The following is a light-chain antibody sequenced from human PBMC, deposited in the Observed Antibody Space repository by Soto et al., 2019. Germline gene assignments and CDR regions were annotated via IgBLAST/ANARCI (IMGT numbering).Light chain of an antibody. CDR2: AAS. Sequence: EVVLTQYPGTLSLSPGERAALSCRASQSVTINSLAWYQQKFGQTPRLLIYAASTRASGIPDRFSGSGSGTEFTLIISRLQSEDFAVYYCQQYNEWPETFSPGTKV. CDR1: QSVTIN. J-gene: IGKJ1*01. CDR3: QQYNEWPET. V-gene: IGKV3D-15*01.